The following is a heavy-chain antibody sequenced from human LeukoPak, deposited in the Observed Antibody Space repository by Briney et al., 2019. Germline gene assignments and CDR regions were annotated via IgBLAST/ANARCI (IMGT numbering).Heavy chain of an antibody. D-gene: IGHD3-22*01. J-gene: IGHJ4*02. Sequence: ASVKGCCKASGYSFSGYYIHWVRQAPGQGLDWNGWINPNSGATNYAQKFHGTVTMTRDTSTSTAYMELTRLKSDDTGIYYCARDQNYFDSTAYYGIDCWGQGTRVTVSS. CDR2: INPNSGAT. V-gene: IGHV1-2*02. CDR1: GYSFSGYY. CDR3: ARDQNYFDSTAYYGIDC.